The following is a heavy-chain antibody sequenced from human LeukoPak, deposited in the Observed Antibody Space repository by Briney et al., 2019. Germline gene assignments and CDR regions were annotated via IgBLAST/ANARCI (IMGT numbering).Heavy chain of an antibody. CDR1: GYSFTSYW. Sequence: PGESLKISCKGSGYSFTSYWIGWVRQMPGKGLEWMGIIYPGDSDTRYSPSFQGQVTISADKSISTAYLQWSSLKASDTAMYYCARRSCSSTSCYGPYYYGIDVWGQGTTVTVSS. V-gene: IGHV5-51*01. D-gene: IGHD2-2*01. CDR2: IYPGDSDT. J-gene: IGHJ6*02. CDR3: ARRSCSSTSCYGPYYYGIDV.